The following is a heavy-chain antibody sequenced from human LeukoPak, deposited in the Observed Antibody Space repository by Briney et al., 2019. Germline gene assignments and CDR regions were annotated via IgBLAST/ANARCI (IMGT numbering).Heavy chain of an antibody. J-gene: IGHJ6*02. Sequence: PGGSLRLSCAASGFTFSTYWMNWVRQAPGKGLEWVAYIKQDGSEKNYVDSVKGRFTISRDNAKNSLYLQMSSLRAEDTAVYYCARGYYGMDVWGQGTPVTVSS. CDR2: IKQDGSEK. V-gene: IGHV3-7*04. CDR1: GFTFSTYW. CDR3: ARGYYGMDV.